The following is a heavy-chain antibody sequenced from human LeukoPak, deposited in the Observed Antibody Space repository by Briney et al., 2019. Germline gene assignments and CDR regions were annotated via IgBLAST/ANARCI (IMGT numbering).Heavy chain of an antibody. Sequence: SETLSLTCAVYGESMIGHYWTRIRQPPGKRLEWIGEIHHSGGTNSNPSLKNRVTMSIDMSKNQFSLKLNSVTAADTAVYFCARATASGSGRAYDRWAQGNLVPVSS. J-gene: IGHJ5*02. CDR2: IHHSGGT. D-gene: IGHD3-10*01. V-gene: IGHV4-34*01. CDR3: ARATASGSGRAYDR. CDR1: GESMIGHY.